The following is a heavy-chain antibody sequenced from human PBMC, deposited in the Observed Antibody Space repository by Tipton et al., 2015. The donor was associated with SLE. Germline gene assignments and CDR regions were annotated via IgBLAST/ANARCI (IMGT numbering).Heavy chain of an antibody. CDR1: GGTFSSYA. CDR2: ITAYNGNT. Sequence: QSGAEVKKPGSSVKVSCKASGGTFSSYAISWVRQAPGQGLEWMGWITAYNGNTNYAQKLQGRVTMTTDTSTTTAYMELRSLRSDDTAVYYCARIYDILTGYLDAFDIWGQGTMVTVSS. CDR3: ARIYDILTGYLDAFDI. J-gene: IGHJ3*02. D-gene: IGHD3-9*01. V-gene: IGHV1-18*01.